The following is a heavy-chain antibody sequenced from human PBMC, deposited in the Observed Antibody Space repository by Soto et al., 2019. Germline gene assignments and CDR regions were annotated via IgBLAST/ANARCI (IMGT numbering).Heavy chain of an antibody. V-gene: IGHV3-23*01. CDR1: GFTFSSYA. CDR3: AKDSAAGYSGYEDNWFDP. J-gene: IGHJ5*02. CDR2: ISGSGGST. D-gene: IGHD5-12*01. Sequence: GGSLRLSCAASGFTFSSYAMSWVRQAPGKGLEWVSAISGSGGSTYYADSVKGRFTISRDNSKNTLYLQMNSLRAEDTAVYYCAKDSAAGYSGYEDNWFDPWGQGTLVTVS.